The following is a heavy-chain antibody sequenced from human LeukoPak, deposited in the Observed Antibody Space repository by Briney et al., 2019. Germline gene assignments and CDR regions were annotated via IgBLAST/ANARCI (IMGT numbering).Heavy chain of an antibody. V-gene: IGHV3-23*01. Sequence: GGSLRLSCAASGFTFSSYGMSWVRQTPGKGLELVSAISGGGDSTYYADSVKGRFTISRDNYKNTLYLQMNSLRVEDTAVYYCANRRGTAMLFEYWGQGTLVTVSS. CDR2: ISGGGDST. CDR3: ANRRGTAMLFEY. CDR1: GFTFSSYG. J-gene: IGHJ1*01. D-gene: IGHD5-18*01.